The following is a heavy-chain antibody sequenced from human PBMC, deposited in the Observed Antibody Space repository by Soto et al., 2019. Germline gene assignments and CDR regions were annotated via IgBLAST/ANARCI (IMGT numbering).Heavy chain of an antibody. CDR3: AKDATGVIDY. J-gene: IGHJ4*02. CDR1: GFNFGNYA. CDR2: IGGGGNT. V-gene: IGHV3-23*01. D-gene: IGHD3-10*01. Sequence: GGSLRLSCAASGFNFGNYAISWVRQAPGKGPEWVSSIGGGGNTYYADSVKGRFTISRDNSKNTLYLQMNSLRAEDTAVYYCAKDATGVIDYWGQGTLVTVSS.